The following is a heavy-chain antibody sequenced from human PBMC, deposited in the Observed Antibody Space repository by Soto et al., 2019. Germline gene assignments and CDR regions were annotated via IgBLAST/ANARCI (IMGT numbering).Heavy chain of an antibody. CDR1: GFPFSTYA. J-gene: IGHJ3*02. CDR3: AKGGYYSLFDI. D-gene: IGHD3-16*01. V-gene: IGHV3-23*01. CDR2: ISGSGGRT. Sequence: GGSLRLSCVASGFPFSTYAMSWVRQTPGKGLEWVSGISGSGGRTYYADSVKGRFTISRDNSNNTLSLQMHSLRVEDTAVYFCAKGGYYSLFDIWGQGTMVTV.